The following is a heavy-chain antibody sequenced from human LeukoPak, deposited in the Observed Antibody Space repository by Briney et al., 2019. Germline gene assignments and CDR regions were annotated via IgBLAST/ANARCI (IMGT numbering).Heavy chain of an antibody. CDR2: ISGSGGHT. Sequence: GGSLRLSCVGSGFTFSRSAMSWVRLAPGKGLEWVSGISGSGGHTYYTDSVKGRFTISRDNSKTTVSLQMNSLTTDDTAVYYCAKEGRLTVAAVVVENYFDFWGQGILVTVSS. V-gene: IGHV3-23*01. CDR1: GFTFSRSA. J-gene: IGHJ4*02. CDR3: AKEGRLTVAAVVVENYFDF. D-gene: IGHD3-22*01.